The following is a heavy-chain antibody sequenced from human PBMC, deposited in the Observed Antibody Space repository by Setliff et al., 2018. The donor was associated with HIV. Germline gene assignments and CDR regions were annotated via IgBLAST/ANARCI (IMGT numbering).Heavy chain of an antibody. D-gene: IGHD1-1*01. J-gene: IGHJ4*02. CDR2: IKQDAGEI. CDR1: GFTFSTYW. Sequence: LRLSCAASGFTFSTYWMAWVRQAPGKGPEWVANIKQDAGEIYYVDSVKGRFTISRDNTKNFLYLEMNSLRAEDTAVYYCAGSRGYFVQADWGQGTLVTVSS. V-gene: IGHV3-7*01. CDR3: AGSRGYFVQAD.